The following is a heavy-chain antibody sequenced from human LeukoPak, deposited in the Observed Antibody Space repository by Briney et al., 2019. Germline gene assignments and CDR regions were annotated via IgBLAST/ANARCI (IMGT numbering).Heavy chain of an antibody. CDR2: IWYDGSNK. V-gene: IGHV3-33*01. Sequence: GGSLRLSCAASGFTFSSYGMHWVRQAPGKGLEWVAVIWYDGSNKYYADSVKGRFTISRDNSKNTLYLQMYSLRAEDTAVYYCARERYYYDSSGFFDYWGQGTLVTVSS. CDR3: ARERYYYDSSGFFDY. CDR1: GFTFSSYG. J-gene: IGHJ4*02. D-gene: IGHD3-22*01.